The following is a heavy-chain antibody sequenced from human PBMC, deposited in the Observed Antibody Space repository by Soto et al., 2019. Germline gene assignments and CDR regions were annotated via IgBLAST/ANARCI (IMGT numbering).Heavy chain of an antibody. J-gene: IGHJ6*02. Sequence: GGSLRLSCAASGFTFSSYWMHWVRQAPGKGLVWVSRINSDGSSTSYADSVKGRFTISRDNAKNTLYLQMNSLRAEDTAVYYCARDSHPYDFWSGYYNSYYGMDVWGQGTTVTVSS. CDR3: ARDSHPYDFWSGYYNSYYGMDV. V-gene: IGHV3-74*01. D-gene: IGHD3-3*01. CDR1: GFTFSSYW. CDR2: INSDGSST.